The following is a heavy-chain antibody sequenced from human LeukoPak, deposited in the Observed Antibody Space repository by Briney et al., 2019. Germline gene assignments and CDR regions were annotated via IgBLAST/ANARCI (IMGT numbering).Heavy chain of an antibody. CDR1: GFTFSSYS. D-gene: IGHD3-22*01. J-gene: IGHJ6*03. V-gene: IGHV3-21*01. Sequence: PGGSLRLSCAASGFTFSSYSMNWVRQAPGKGLEWVSSISSSSSYIDYADSVKGRFTISRDNAKNSLYLQMNSLRAEDTAVYYCARGVDTYYYDSSGYYYSPLYYYYYMDVWGKGTTVTVSS. CDR2: ISSSSSYI. CDR3: ARGVDTYYYDSSGYYYSPLYYYYYMDV.